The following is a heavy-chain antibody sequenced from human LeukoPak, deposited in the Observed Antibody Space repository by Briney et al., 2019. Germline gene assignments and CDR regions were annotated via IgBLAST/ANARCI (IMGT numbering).Heavy chain of an antibody. CDR2: ISSSSSYI. Sequence: GGSLRLSCAASRFTFSSYSMNWVRQAPGKGLEWVSSISSSSSYIYYADSVKGRLTISRDNAKNSLYLQMNSLRAEDTAVYYCARDRGNWFDPWGQGTLVTVSS. V-gene: IGHV3-21*01. CDR3: ARDRGNWFDP. J-gene: IGHJ5*02. CDR1: RFTFSSYS.